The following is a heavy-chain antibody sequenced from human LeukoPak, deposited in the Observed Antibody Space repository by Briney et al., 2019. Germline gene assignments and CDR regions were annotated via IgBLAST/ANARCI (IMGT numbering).Heavy chain of an antibody. CDR2: IIPIFGTA. CDR3: ARDRYSSSWTSPFDP. V-gene: IGHV1-69*05. J-gene: IGHJ5*02. CDR1: GGTFSSYV. Sequence: GASVKVSCKDSGGTFSSYVISWVRQAPGQGLACMGRIIPIFGTANYAQKFQGRVTITTDESTSTAYMELSSLRSQDTAVYYCARDRYSSSWTSPFDPWGQGTLVTVSS. D-gene: IGHD6-13*01.